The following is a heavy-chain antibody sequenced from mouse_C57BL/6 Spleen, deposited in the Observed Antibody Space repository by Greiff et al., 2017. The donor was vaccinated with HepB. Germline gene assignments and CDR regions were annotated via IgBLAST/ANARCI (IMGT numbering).Heavy chain of an antibody. Sequence: VQLQQSGAELARPGASVKMSCKASGYTFTSYTMHWVKQRPGQGLEWFGYINPSSGYTKYNQKFKDKATLTADKSSSTAYMQLSSLTSEDSAVYYCAREGRKLSWFAYWGQGTLVTVSA. CDR3: AREGRKLSWFAY. CDR2: INPSSGYT. CDR1: GYTFTSYT. J-gene: IGHJ3*01. D-gene: IGHD3-3*01. V-gene: IGHV1-4*01.